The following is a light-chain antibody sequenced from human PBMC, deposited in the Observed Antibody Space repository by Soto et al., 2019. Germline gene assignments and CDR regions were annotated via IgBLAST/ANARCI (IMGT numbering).Light chain of an antibody. V-gene: IGKV1-5*03. CDR3: QQYKSFPLT. CDR1: QSISSW. CDR2: TAS. J-gene: IGKJ4*01. Sequence: DIQMTQSPSTLSVSVGDRVTITCRASQSISSWLAWYQQKPGKAPKLLIYTASTLESGVPSRFSGSGSGTEFTLTISSLQPDDFATYHCQQYKSFPLTFGGGTEVEIK.